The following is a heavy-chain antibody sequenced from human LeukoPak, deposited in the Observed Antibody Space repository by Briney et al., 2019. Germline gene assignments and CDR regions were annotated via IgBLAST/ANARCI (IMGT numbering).Heavy chain of an antibody. V-gene: IGHV1-2*02. J-gene: IGHJ6*02. CDR2: INPNSGGT. CDR3: AKPLWYQLLQGYYGLDV. D-gene: IGHD2-2*01. CDR1: GYTFTSYG. Sequence: GASVKVSCKASGYTFTSYGISWVRQAPGQGLEWMGWINPNSGGTSYAQKFQGRVTMTTGTSISTAYMEVSRLESDDTAVYYCAKPLWYQLLQGYYGLDVWGQGTTVTVSS.